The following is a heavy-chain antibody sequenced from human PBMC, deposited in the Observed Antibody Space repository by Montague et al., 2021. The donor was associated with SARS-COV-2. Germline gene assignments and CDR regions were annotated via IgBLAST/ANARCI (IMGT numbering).Heavy chain of an antibody. V-gene: IGHV4-59*13. D-gene: IGHD6-13*01. J-gene: IGHJ4*02. Sequence: SETLSLTCTVSGDSTSGFYWNWIRQPPGKGLEWIGKINYSGITNYNPSLKSRVTIPVDTSKNQFSLKLISVTAADTALYYCARGVVAAPDTSDYWGQGTLVTVSS. CDR3: ARGVVAAPDTSDY. CDR1: GDSTSGFY. CDR2: INYSGIT.